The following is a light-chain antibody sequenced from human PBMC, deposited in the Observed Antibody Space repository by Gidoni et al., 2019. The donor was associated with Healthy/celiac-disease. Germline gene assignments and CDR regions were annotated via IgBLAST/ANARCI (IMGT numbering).Light chain of an antibody. J-gene: IGLJ3*02. V-gene: IGLV1-40*01. CDR3: QSYDSSRGPQV. CDR1: SSNIGAGYD. Sequence: QSVLTQPPSVSGAPGQRVTISCTGSSSNIGAGYDVHWYQQLPGTAPKLLIYGNSNRPSGVPDRFSGSKSGTSASLAITGLQAEDEADYYCQSYDSSRGPQVFGGGTKLTVL. CDR2: GNS.